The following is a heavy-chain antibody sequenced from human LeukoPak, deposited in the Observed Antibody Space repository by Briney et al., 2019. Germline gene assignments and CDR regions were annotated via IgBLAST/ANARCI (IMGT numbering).Heavy chain of an antibody. CDR2: IFYSGST. CDR1: GGSISSYC. CDR3: VRSDDFWSGYYGY. Sequence: SETLSLTCTVSGGSISSYCWSWIRQPPGKGLEWIGYIFYSGSTNYNPSLKSRVTILMDTSKNQFSLKLSSVTAADTAVYYCVRSDDFWSGYYGYWGQGTLVTVSS. J-gene: IGHJ4*02. D-gene: IGHD3-3*01. V-gene: IGHV4-59*01.